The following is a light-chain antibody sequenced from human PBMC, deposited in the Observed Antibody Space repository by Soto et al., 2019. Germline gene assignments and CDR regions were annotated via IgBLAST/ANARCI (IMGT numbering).Light chain of an antibody. CDR3: QHYGRSPIT. V-gene: IGKV3-20*01. Sequence: EIVVTQSPGTLSLSPGERATLSCRASQSVNSSLAWYQHKPGQAPRLLISGASSRATGIPDRFSGSGPATDCTLTISRLEAEDFALYYCQHYGRSPITFXQGTRLEIK. CDR1: QSVNSS. CDR2: GAS. J-gene: IGKJ5*01.